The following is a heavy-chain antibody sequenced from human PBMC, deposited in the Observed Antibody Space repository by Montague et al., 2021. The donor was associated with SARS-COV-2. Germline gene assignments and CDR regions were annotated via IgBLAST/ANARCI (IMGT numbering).Heavy chain of an antibody. J-gene: IGHJ4*02. CDR3: ARSPRGSGTGWLDY. Sequence: FLRLSCAASGFTSGDYQMTWVRQAPGKGLQWVAYINQDETAKTYVDSVKGRFTISRDNAKNSLILQMNSLKDEDTAVYYCARSPRGSGTGWLDYWGQGTLVTVSS. CDR1: GFTSGDYQ. CDR2: INQDETAK. V-gene: IGHV3-7*01. D-gene: IGHD3/OR15-3a*01.